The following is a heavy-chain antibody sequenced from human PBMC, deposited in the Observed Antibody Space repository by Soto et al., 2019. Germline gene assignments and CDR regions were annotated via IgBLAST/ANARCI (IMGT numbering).Heavy chain of an antibody. CDR3: ARDPAP. Sequence: QVQLQESGPGLVKASQTLSLTCTVSGGSISSGGYYWSWIRQHPGKGLEWIGYIYNSGSTYYNPSPXSXFTISADTSKNQFSLKLSSVTAAATAVYYCARDPAPWGQGTLVTVSS. V-gene: IGHV4-31*03. CDR2: IYNSGST. CDR1: GGSISSGGYY. J-gene: IGHJ5*02.